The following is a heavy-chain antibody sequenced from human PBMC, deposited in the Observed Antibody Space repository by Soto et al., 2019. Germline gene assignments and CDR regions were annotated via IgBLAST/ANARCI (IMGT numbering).Heavy chain of an antibody. V-gene: IGHV4-30-2*01. D-gene: IGHD6-13*01. CDR2: VFHSETT. CDR3: ARGGQQLLDY. J-gene: IGHJ4*02. CDR1: GASISSCGYS. Sequence: SENLSLTCAVSGASISSCGYSWSWIRQPPGRGLEWIGYVFHSETTYYNPSLKSRVTMSVDSSKNQFSLKLTSVTAADTAVYYCARGGQQLLDYWGQGTLVTTSS.